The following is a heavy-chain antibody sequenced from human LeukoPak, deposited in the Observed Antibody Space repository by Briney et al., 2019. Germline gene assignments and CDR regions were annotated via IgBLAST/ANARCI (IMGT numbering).Heavy chain of an antibody. CDR1: GFTFSSYW. V-gene: IGHV3-7*01. Sequence: GGSLRLSCAASGFTFSSYWMSWVRQAPGKGLEWVANIKQDGSEKYYVDSVKGRFTISRDNAKNSLYLQMNSLRAEDTAVYYCARDLSLDFWSGYFDYWGQGTLVTVSS. D-gene: IGHD3-3*01. J-gene: IGHJ4*02. CDR2: IKQDGSEK. CDR3: ARDLSLDFWSGYFDY.